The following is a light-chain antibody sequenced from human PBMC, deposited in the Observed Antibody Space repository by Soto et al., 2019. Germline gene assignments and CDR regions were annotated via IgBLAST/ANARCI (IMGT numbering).Light chain of an antibody. Sequence: QSVLTQPPSASGTPGQRVTISCSGSSSNIGSNIVNWYQQLPGTAPKLLIYSNNQWPSGVPDRFSGSKSGTSASLAISGLQSEDEADYHCAAWDDSLNGVVFGGGTKLTVL. CDR1: SSNIGSNI. CDR2: SNN. V-gene: IGLV1-44*01. J-gene: IGLJ2*01. CDR3: AAWDDSLNGVV.